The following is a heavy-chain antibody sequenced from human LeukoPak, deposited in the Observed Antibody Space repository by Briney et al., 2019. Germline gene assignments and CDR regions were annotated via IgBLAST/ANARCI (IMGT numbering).Heavy chain of an antibody. D-gene: IGHD5-18*01. CDR1: GFTFDDYA. CDR2: ISGDSHST. Sequence: GGSLRLSCAASGFTFDDYAMHWVRQAPGKGLEWISLISGDSHSTFYADSVKGRFTISRDNSKNSLYLQMNSLRNDDTALYYCARDTEGYIYGYYYYGMDVWGQGTTVTVSS. V-gene: IGHV3-43*02. J-gene: IGHJ6*02. CDR3: ARDTEGYIYGYYYYGMDV.